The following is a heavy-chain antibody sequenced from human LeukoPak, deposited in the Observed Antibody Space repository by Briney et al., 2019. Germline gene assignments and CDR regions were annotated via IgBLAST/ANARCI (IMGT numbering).Heavy chain of an antibody. CDR3: ARIRRVIFGVGRDYMDV. CDR1: GYTFTSYG. V-gene: IGHV1-18*01. D-gene: IGHD3-3*01. CDR2: ISAYNGNT. J-gene: IGHJ6*03. Sequence: GASVKVSCKASGYTFTSYGISWVRQAPGQGLEWMGWISAYNGNTNYAQKLQGRVTMTTDTSTSTAYMELRSLRSDDTAVYYCARIRRVIFGVGRDYMDVWGKGTTVTVSS.